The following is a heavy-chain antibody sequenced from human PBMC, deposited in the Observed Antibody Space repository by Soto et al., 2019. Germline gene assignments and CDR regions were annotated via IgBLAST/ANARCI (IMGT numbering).Heavy chain of an antibody. CDR3: ARLSLVDILTGLDP. V-gene: IGHV4-30-4*01. CDR2: IYYSGST. CDR1: GGSISSGDYY. Sequence: PSETLSLTCTVSGGSISSGDYYWSWIRQPPGKGLEWIGYIYYSGSTYYNPSLKSRVTISVDTSKNQFSLKLSSVTAAGTAVYYCARLSLVDILTGLDPWGQGTLVTVSS. D-gene: IGHD3-9*01. J-gene: IGHJ5*02.